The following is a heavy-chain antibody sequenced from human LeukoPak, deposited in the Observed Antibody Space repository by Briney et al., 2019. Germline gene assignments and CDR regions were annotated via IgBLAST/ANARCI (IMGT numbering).Heavy chain of an antibody. CDR3: ARRGSSGWYWYY. J-gene: IGHJ4*02. Sequence: SETLSLTCAVSGGSISSGGYSWSWIRQPPGKGLEWIGYIYHSGSTYYNPSLKSRVTISVDRSKNQFSLKLSSVTAADTAVYYCARRGSSGWYWYYWGQGTLVTVSS. CDR2: IYHSGST. V-gene: IGHV4-30-2*01. D-gene: IGHD6-19*01. CDR1: GGSISSGGYS.